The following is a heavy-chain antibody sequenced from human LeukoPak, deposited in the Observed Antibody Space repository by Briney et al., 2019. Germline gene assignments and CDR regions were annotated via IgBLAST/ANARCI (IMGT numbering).Heavy chain of an antibody. D-gene: IGHD3-10*01. CDR3: ARDRNVLLWFGGQNYFDY. Sequence: AGGSLRLSCAVSGFTFSDAWMSWVRQAPGKGLEWVGRIKLRADVGAVDYAAPVNGRFTISRDDSKKTLYLQMNSLKTEDTAVYYCARDRNVLLWFGGQNYFDYWGQGTLVTVSS. J-gene: IGHJ4*02. V-gene: IGHV3-15*01. CDR1: GFTFSDAW. CDR2: IKLRADVGAV.